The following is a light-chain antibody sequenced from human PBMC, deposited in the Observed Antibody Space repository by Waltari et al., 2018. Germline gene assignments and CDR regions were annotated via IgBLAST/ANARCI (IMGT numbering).Light chain of an antibody. CDR1: NLGDKY. J-gene: IGLJ2*01. CDR2: QDR. Sequence: SYGLTQSSSVSVSPGQTVNITCSGENLGDKYTSWYQQKAGQSPVLIIYQDRMRPSGIPERFSASASGNTATLTIVGAQALDEADYHCQTWDGSPIFGGGTKLTVL. CDR3: QTWDGSPI. V-gene: IGLV3-1*01.